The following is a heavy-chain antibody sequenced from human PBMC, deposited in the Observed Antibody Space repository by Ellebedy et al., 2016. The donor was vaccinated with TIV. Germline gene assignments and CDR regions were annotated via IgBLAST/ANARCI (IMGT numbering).Heavy chain of an antibody. V-gene: IGHV1-46*01. CDR1: GYTFTSDL. Sequence: AASVKVSCKASGYTFTSDLIHWVRQAPGQGLEWMGIIHPSGGGTGYAQKFQGRVTMTRDTYASTVYMDLSSLRSEDTAVYYCAREGGVYYFDYWGQGTLVTVSS. D-gene: IGHD1-26*01. CDR2: IHPSGGGT. J-gene: IGHJ4*02. CDR3: AREGGVYYFDY.